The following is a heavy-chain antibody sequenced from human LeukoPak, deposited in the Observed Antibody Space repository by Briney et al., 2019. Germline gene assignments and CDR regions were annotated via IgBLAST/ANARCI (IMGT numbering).Heavy chain of an antibody. J-gene: IGHJ4*02. CDR2: IYTGDSDT. CDR3: ARLYYYDSSGPGGSFDY. Sequence: GESLKISCKGSGYTFTSYWIGWVRQMPGKGLEWMGFIYTGDSDTRYSPSFQGQVTISADKSISTAYLQWSSLKASDTAMYYCARLYYYDSSGPGGSFDYWGQGTLVTVSS. V-gene: IGHV5-51*01. CDR1: GYTFTSYW. D-gene: IGHD3-22*01.